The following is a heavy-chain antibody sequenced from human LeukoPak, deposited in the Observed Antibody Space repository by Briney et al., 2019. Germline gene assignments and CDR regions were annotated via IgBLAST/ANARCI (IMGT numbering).Heavy chain of an antibody. CDR2: INQSGTT. CDR1: GESFSGYY. J-gene: IGHJ4*02. V-gene: IGHV4-34*01. Sequence: SETLSLTCAVYGESFSGYYWSWIRHPPGKGLEWIGEINQSGTTNYSPSLKSRVSISVDPSKNQFSLRLNSLNAADTAVYFCARGPSHGGKYRGFFDHWGQGTLVTVSS. CDR3: ARGPSHGGKYRGFFDH. D-gene: IGHD4-23*01.